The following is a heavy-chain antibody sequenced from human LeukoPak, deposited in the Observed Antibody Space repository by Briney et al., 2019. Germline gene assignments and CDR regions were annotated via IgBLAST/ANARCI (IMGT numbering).Heavy chain of an antibody. CDR3: SKDQGFFDF. CDR2: ITSSGGTT. Sequence: RGSLRLSCAPSRLTFSTYGMSWVRQAPGKGLEWVSLITSSGGTTYYADSVKGRFTISRHHSKHTLYLALNSLTAEDTAVYYCSKDQGFFDFWGQGTLVTVSS. V-gene: IGHV3-23*01. J-gene: IGHJ4*02. CDR1: RLTFSTYG.